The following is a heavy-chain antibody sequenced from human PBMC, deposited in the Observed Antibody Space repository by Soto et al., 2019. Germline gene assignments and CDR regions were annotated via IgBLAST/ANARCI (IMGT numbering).Heavy chain of an antibody. CDR2: INSDGKTT. D-gene: IGHD3-10*01. CDR1: GFTFNNNW. CDR3: TRGGATGAGIYHFEI. Sequence: EVQLVESGGGLVQPGGSLRLSCAASGFTFNNNWMHWVRQAPGKGLVWISRINSDGKTTTYADFVKGRFIISRDIAKNTVYLQVNSLGGEDTAVYYCTRGGATGAGIYHFEIWGQGTLVTVSS. J-gene: IGHJ4*02. V-gene: IGHV3-74*01.